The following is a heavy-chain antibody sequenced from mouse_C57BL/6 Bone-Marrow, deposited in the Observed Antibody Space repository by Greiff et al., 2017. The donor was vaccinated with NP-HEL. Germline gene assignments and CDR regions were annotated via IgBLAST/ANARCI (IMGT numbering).Heavy chain of an antibody. V-gene: IGHV1-15*01. J-gene: IGHJ3*01. CDR3: SLYSNWPY. Sequence: VQLQQSGAELVKPGASVTLSCKASGYTFTDYEMHWVKQTPVHGLEWIGAIDPETGGTAYNQKFKGKAILTADKSSSTAYMELRSLTSEDSAVYYCSLYSNWPYWGQGTLVTVSA. CDR2: IDPETGGT. D-gene: IGHD2-5*01. CDR1: GYTFTDYE.